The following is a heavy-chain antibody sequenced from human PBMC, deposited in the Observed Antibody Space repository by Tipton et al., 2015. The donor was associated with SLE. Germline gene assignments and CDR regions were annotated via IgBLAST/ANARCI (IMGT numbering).Heavy chain of an antibody. Sequence: TLSLTCSVSGASISSSTHFWGWVRQPPGEGLEWIGGIYNGGRTNYNASLKSRVTISVDTSKNQFSLRLTSVTAADPAVYFCAREGPGAARQYLDYWGQGTLVTVSS. J-gene: IGHJ4*02. D-gene: IGHD6-6*01. CDR1: GASISSSTHF. CDR3: AREGPGAARQYLDY. V-gene: IGHV4-39*07. CDR2: IYNGGRT.